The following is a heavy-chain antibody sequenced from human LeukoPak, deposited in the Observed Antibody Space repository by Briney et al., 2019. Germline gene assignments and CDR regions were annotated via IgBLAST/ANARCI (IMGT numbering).Heavy chain of an antibody. V-gene: IGHV4-34*01. CDR1: GGSFSGYY. CDR3: ARVLRGVPAAIGEFDY. CDR2: INHSGST. Sequence: SEILSLTCAVYGGSFSGYYWSWIRQPPGKGLEWIGEINHSGSTNYNPSLKSRVTISVDTSKNQFSLKLSSVTAADTAVYYCARVLRGVPAAIGEFDYWGQGTLVTVSS. D-gene: IGHD2-2*02. J-gene: IGHJ4*02.